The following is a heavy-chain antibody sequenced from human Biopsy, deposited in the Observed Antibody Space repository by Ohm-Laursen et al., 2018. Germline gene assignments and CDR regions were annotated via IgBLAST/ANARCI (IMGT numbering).Heavy chain of an antibody. CDR2: IIPIIGTT. CDR1: GGTFGSYA. V-gene: IGHV1-69*04. Sequence: SSVKVSCKASGGTFGSYAIGWVRQAPGQGLEWMGRIIPIIGTTNYAPKFQGRVSITADKSTTTAYMELSNLKSEDTAVYYCATPFQYYDSWGGYPPFDHWGQGTLVTVSS. J-gene: IGHJ4*02. CDR3: ATPFQYYDSWGGYPPFDH. D-gene: IGHD3-3*01.